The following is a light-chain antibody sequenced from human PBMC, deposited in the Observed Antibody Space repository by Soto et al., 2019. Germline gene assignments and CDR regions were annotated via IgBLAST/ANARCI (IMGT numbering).Light chain of an antibody. J-gene: IGKJ3*01. CDR3: QQRSTYST. Sequence: EIVLTQSPATLSLSPGERATLSCRASQSVSSYLAWYQQKPGQAPRLLIYDASNRATGIPARFSGSGSGTDFTLTISSLEPEDFAVYYCQQRSTYSTFGPGTKVYIK. V-gene: IGKV3-11*01. CDR1: QSVSSY. CDR2: DAS.